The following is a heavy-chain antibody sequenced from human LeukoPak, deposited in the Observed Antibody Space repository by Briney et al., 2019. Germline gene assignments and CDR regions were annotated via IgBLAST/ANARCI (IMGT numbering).Heavy chain of an antibody. CDR1: GFRFTSFW. CDR3: ARPNTPLTMVGRNGFDP. CDR2: NDPSDSYT. Sequence: GESLKISCKGPGFRFTSFWISWVRQMPGQGLGWMGRNDPSDSYTNYCPSFQGQVTISADKSISTAYLQWSSLKASDTAMYYCARPNTPLTMVGRNGFDPWGQGTLVTVSS. J-gene: IGHJ5*02. V-gene: IGHV5-10-1*04. D-gene: IGHD3-10*02.